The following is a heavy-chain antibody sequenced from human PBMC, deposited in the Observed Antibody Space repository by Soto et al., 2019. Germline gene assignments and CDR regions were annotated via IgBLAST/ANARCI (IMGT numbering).Heavy chain of an antibody. CDR2: LYWGDDK. V-gene: IGHV2-5*02. Sequence: QITVKASGPTLVKPTQTLTLTCSFSGFSLTTSGLGVGWFRQPPGKALEWLALLYWGDDKRYRPSLKSRLTVTKDTSKSSIVHTMTNVDPADIATYYCANSPQVTVTTYYCDYWGQGTLVTVSS. CDR1: GFSLTTSGLG. D-gene: IGHD2-21*02. CDR3: ANSPQVTVTTYYCDY. J-gene: IGHJ4*02.